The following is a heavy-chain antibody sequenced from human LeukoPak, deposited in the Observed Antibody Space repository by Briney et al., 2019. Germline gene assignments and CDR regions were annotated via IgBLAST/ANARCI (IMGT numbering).Heavy chain of an antibody. Sequence: GGSLRLSCAASGFTFSDYYMSWVRQAPGEGLEWVSGFSASDGSRYYADSVKGRFTISRDNSKNTLYLQMNSLRAEDTAVYYCAKNIGGFDYWGQGTLVTVSS. V-gene: IGHV3-23*01. CDR3: AKNIGGFDY. J-gene: IGHJ4*02. CDR1: GFTFSDYY. CDR2: FSASDGSR. D-gene: IGHD4-23*01.